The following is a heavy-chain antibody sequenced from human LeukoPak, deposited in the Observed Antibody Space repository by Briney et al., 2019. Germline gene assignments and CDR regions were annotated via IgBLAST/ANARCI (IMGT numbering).Heavy chain of an antibody. CDR3: AREELQMDY. V-gene: IGHV4-38-2*02. CDR1: GYSISSGYY. Sequence: SETLSLTCTVSGYSISSGYYWGWIRQPPGKGLEWIGSIYRSGSSYYNPSLKSRVTISVDTSKNQFSLKLSSVTAADTAVYYCAREELQMDYWGQGTLVTVSS. D-gene: IGHD1-7*01. CDR2: IYRSGSS. J-gene: IGHJ4*02.